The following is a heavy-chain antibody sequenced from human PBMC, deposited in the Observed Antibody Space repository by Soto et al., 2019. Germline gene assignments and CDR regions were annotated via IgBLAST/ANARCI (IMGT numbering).Heavy chain of an antibody. V-gene: IGHV4-31*03. CDR3: ARLHITAWGGWFDP. Sequence: QVQLQESGPGLVKPSQTLSLTCTFSSGSISSGGHYWSWIRKYPGKGLEWNGYISYRGTTHYIPSHRSRVTKSVDTSKHHFSLRPISVTAADTAVYYCARLHITAWGGWFDPWGQGTLVTVSS. CDR2: ISYRGTT. CDR1: SGSISSGGHY. J-gene: IGHJ5*02. D-gene: IGHD6-6*01.